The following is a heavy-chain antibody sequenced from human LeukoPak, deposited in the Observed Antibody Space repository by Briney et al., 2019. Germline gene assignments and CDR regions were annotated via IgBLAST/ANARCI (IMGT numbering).Heavy chain of an antibody. D-gene: IGHD3-22*01. CDR1: GFTLSSYG. CDR2: ISYDGSNK. V-gene: IGHV3-30*18. Sequence: PGGSLRLSCAASGFTLSSYGMHWVRQAPGKGLEWVAVISYDGSNKYYADSVKGRFTISRDNSKNTLYLQMNSLRAEDTAVYYCAKPNYYDSSGYYYYGYYFDYWGQGTLVTVSS. CDR3: AKPNYYDSSGYYYYGYYFDY. J-gene: IGHJ4*02.